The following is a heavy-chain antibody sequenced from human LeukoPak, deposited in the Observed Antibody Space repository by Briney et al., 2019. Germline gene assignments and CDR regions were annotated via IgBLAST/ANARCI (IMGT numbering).Heavy chain of an antibody. D-gene: IGHD4-23*01. CDR3: ARYSTLETRNAFDL. CDR1: GFTFSSYE. V-gene: IGHV3-48*03. J-gene: IGHJ3*01. CDR2: ISSSGSNI. Sequence: GGSLRLSCAASGFTFSSYEMNWVRQAPGKGLEWVSYISSSGSNIYYADSVKGRFTISRDNAKNSLYLEMNSLRAEDTAVYFCARYSTLETRNAFDLWGQGTMVTVSS.